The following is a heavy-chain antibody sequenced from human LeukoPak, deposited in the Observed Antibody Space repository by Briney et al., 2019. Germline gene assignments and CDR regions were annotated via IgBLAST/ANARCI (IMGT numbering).Heavy chain of an antibody. D-gene: IGHD3-9*01. V-gene: IGHV4-61*02. J-gene: IGHJ4*02. CDR2: FYISGST. CDR1: DASISSGTYY. CDR3: ASGLRYFDLYY. Sequence: PSETLSLTCTVSDASISSGTYYWSWIRQPAGKGLEWIGRFYISGSTNYNPSLKSRVTISVDTSKNQFSLKLSSVTAADTAVYYCASGLRYFDLYYWGQGTLVTVSS.